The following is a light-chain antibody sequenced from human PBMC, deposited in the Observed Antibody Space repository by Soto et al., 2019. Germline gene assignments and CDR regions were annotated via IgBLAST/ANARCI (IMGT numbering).Light chain of an antibody. CDR2: DVS. Sequence: QSVVTQPASVSGSPGQSITISCTGSSGDIGAYQSVSWYQQHPGKAPKLMIYDVSNRPSDISDRFSGSKSGNTASLTISGLRAEDDADYYCLSFTTRSTWVFGGGPKLTVL. V-gene: IGLV2-14*03. J-gene: IGLJ3*02. CDR1: SGDIGAYQS. CDR3: LSFTTRSTWV.